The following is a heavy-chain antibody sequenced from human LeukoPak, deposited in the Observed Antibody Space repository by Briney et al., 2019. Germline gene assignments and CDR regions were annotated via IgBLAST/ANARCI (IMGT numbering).Heavy chain of an antibody. CDR3: AREMSGSGKSY. D-gene: IGHD3-10*01. V-gene: IGHV3-30*04. J-gene: IGHJ4*02. CDR1: GFTFSTYT. CDR2: TSSDEITK. Sequence: PGGSLRLSCAASGFTFSTYTMHWVRQAPGKGLEWVALTSSDEITKYHADPVKGRFTISRDNAKNSLFLQMNSLRAEDTAVYYCAREMSGSGKSYWGQGNLVTVSS.